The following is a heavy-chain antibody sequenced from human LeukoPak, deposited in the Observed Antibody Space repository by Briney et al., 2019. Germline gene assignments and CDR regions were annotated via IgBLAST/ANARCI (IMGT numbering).Heavy chain of an antibody. V-gene: IGHV3-15*01. Sequence: GGSLRLSCAASGFTFSNAWMSWVRQAPGKGLEWVGRIKSKTDGGTTDYAAPVKGRFTISRDDSKNTLYLQMNSLKTEDTAVYYCTTETVPYYYDSSGYYQGVFDYWGQGTLVTVSS. CDR3: TTETVPYYYDSSGYYQGVFDY. D-gene: IGHD3-22*01. CDR1: GFTFSNAW. J-gene: IGHJ4*02. CDR2: IKSKTDGGTT.